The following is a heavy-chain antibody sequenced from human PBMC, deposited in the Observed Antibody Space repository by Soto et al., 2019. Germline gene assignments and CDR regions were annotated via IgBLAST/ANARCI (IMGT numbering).Heavy chain of an antibody. D-gene: IGHD3-9*01. V-gene: IGHV3-33*01. CDR2: IYYDGNNQ. CDR1: GFTFSSYG. CDR3: ARELTGYYSAFDY. J-gene: IGHJ4*02. Sequence: GGSLRLSCAASGFTFSSYGMHWVRQAPGRGLEWVAVIYYDGNNQYYADSVKGRFTISRDNSKNTLYLQMNSLRAEDTAVYYCARELTGYYSAFDYWGQGTLVTVSS.